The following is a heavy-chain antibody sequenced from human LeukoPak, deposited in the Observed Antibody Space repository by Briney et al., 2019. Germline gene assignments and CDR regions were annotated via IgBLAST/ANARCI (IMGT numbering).Heavy chain of an antibody. CDR2: INYSGST. CDR3: ARGLRGGGSYAMDV. V-gene: IGHV4-34*01. J-gene: IGHJ6*01. D-gene: IGHD2-21*01. CDR1: VGSFCSYY. Sequence: SYTLSFTCALRVGSFCSYYWWSSRQPPGKGLEWIGEINYSGSTNYNPSLKSRVTTSVDTSKNQFSLNLRPVTAADTAVYYCARGLRGGGSYAMDVWGQGISVTVYS.